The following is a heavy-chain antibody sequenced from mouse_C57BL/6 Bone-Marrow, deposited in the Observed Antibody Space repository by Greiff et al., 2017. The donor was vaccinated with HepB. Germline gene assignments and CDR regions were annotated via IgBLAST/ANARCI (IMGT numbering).Heavy chain of an antibody. V-gene: IGHV1-52*01. D-gene: IGHD1-1*01. CDR3: ARESYNYYGSSRYFDY. Sequence: QVQLQQPGAELVRPGSSVKLSCKASGYTFTSYWMHWVKQRPIQGLEWIGNIDPSDSETHYNQKFKDKATLTVDKSSSTAYMQLSSLTSEDSAVYYCARESYNYYGSSRYFDYWGQGTTRTVSS. CDR1: GYTFTSYW. CDR2: IDPSDSET. J-gene: IGHJ2*01.